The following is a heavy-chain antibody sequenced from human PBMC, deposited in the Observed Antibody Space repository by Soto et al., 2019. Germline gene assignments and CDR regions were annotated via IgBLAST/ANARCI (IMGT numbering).Heavy chain of an antibody. Sequence: GESLKISCKGSGYSFTSYWIGWVRQMPGEGLEWMGIIYPGDSDTRYSPSFQGQVTISADKSISTAYLQWSSLKASDTAMYYCARETIVVVPAAAYYYYYGMDVWGQGTTVTVSS. CDR2: IYPGDSDT. D-gene: IGHD2-2*01. V-gene: IGHV5-51*01. CDR1: GYSFTSYW. CDR3: ARETIVVVPAAAYYYYYGMDV. J-gene: IGHJ6*02.